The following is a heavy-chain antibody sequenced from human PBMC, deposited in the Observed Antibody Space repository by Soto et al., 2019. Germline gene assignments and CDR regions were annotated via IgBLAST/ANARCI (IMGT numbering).Heavy chain of an antibody. CDR3: AKSGVVVVTARTDY. J-gene: IGHJ4*02. V-gene: IGHV3-23*01. Sequence: EVQLLESGGGLVQPGGSLRLSCAASGFTFSSYAMSWVRQAPGKGLEWVSAISGSGGSTYYADSVKGRFTISRDNSKNTLYLQMNSRRAEDTAVYYCAKSGVVVVTARTDYWGQGTLVTVSS. CDR1: GFTFSSYA. CDR2: ISGSGGST. D-gene: IGHD2-21*02.